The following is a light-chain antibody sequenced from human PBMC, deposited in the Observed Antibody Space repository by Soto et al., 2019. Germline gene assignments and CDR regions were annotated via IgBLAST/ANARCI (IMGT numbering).Light chain of an antibody. V-gene: IGKV3-15*01. Sequence: KQSPGTLSLNQGERATLSCTASHYVYSNVAWFQQRPGQAPRLLIYRASTRATGTPARFSGSGSGTEFTLTITSLQSEDFALYYCQQYHNLWTFGQGTMADVK. CDR2: RAS. J-gene: IGKJ1*01. CDR1: HYVYSN. CDR3: QQYHNLWT.